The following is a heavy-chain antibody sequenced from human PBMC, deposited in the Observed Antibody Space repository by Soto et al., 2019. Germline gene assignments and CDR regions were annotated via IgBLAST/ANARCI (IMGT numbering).Heavy chain of an antibody. Sequence: QVQLQQWGAGLLKPSETLSLTCAVYGGSFSGYYWSWIRQPPGKGLEGIGEINHSGSTNYNPSLKSRVTISVDTSKNQFSLKLSSVTAADTAVYYCARGLLCSGGSCPESDAFDIWGQGTMVTVSS. D-gene: IGHD2-15*01. CDR3: ARGLLCSGGSCPESDAFDI. V-gene: IGHV4-34*01. J-gene: IGHJ3*02. CDR2: INHSGST. CDR1: GGSFSGYY.